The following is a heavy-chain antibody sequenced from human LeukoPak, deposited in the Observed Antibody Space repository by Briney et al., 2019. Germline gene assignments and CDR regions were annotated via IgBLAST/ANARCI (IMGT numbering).Heavy chain of an antibody. J-gene: IGHJ4*02. CDR3: ARDQYQYCSSTSCYYYFDY. Sequence: GSSVKVSCKASGGTFSSYAISWVRQAPGQGREWMGRIIPIFGIANYAQKFQGRVTITADKSTSTAYMELSSLRSEDTAVYYCARDQYQYCSSTSCYYYFDYWGQGTLVTVSS. D-gene: IGHD2-2*01. CDR2: IIPIFGIA. V-gene: IGHV1-69*04. CDR1: GGTFSSYA.